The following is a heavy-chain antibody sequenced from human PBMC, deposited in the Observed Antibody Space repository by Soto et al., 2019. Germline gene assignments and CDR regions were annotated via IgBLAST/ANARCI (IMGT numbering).Heavy chain of an antibody. CDR1: GGTFSSYA. D-gene: IGHD3-10*01. J-gene: IGHJ5*02. Sequence: GASVKVSCKASGGTFSSYAISWVRQAPGQGLEWMGGIIPIFGTANYAQKFQGRVTITADESTSTAYMELSSLRSEDTAVYYCARGWARPRSANNWFDPWGQGALVTVSS. CDR2: IIPIFGTA. V-gene: IGHV1-69*13. CDR3: ARGWARPRSANNWFDP.